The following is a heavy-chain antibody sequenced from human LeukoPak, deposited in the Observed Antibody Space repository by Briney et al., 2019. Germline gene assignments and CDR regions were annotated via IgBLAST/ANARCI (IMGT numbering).Heavy chain of an antibody. V-gene: IGHV3-23*01. CDR1: GFTFSSHA. CDR3: ARWPDEDVVVPAAIPKGY. CDR2: IGDDIVST. J-gene: IGHJ4*02. D-gene: IGHD2-2*01. Sequence: PGGSLRLSCAASGFTFSSHAMSWVRQAPGKGLEWVSAIGDDIVSTYYAESVKGRFTISRDNSKNTLYLQMNSLRAEDTAVYYCARWPDEDVVVPAAIPKGYWGQGTLVTVSS.